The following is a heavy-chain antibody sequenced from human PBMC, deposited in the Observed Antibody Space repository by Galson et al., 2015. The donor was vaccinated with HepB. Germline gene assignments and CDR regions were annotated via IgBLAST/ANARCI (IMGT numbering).Heavy chain of an antibody. CDR1: GYSISSGYY. Sequence: SLTCTVSGYSISSGYYWGWIRQPPGKGLEWIGSIYHSGSTYYNPSLKSRVTISVDASKNQFSLKLSSVTAADTAVYYCARGIAAAGSYFDYWGQGTLVTVSS. CDR2: IYHSGST. D-gene: IGHD6-13*01. CDR3: ARGIAAAGSYFDY. V-gene: IGHV4-38-2*02. J-gene: IGHJ4*02.